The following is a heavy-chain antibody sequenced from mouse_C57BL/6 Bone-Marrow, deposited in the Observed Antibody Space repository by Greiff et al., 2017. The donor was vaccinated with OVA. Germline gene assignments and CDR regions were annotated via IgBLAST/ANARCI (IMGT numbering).Heavy chain of an antibody. J-gene: IGHJ3*01. CDR1: GYTFTSYG. Sequence: QVQLQQSGAELARPGASVKLSCKASGYTFTSYGISWVKQRTGRGLEWIGEIYPRSGNTYYNEKFKGKATLTADKSSSTAYMELRSLTSEDSAVYFCASNDGYYFAWFAYWGQGTLVTVSA. CDR3: ASNDGYYFAWFAY. CDR2: IYPRSGNT. D-gene: IGHD2-3*01. V-gene: IGHV1-81*01.